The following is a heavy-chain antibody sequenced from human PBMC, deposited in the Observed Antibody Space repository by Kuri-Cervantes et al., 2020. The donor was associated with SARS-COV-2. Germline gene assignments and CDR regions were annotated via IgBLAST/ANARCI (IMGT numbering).Heavy chain of an antibody. V-gene: IGHV4-59*01. Sequence: SETLSLTCTVSGGSISSYYWSWIRQPPGKGLEWVGYIYYSGSTNYNPSLKSRVTISVDTSRNQFSLKLSSVTAADTAVYYCARVAVVVVAAGWYFDLWGRGTLVTVSS. CDR1: GGSISSYY. CDR2: IYYSGST. CDR3: ARVAVVVVAAGWYFDL. D-gene: IGHD2-15*01. J-gene: IGHJ2*01.